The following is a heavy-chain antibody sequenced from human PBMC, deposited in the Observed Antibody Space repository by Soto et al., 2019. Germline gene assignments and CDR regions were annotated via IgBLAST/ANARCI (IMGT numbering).Heavy chain of an antibody. D-gene: IGHD3-10*01. CDR1: GFTFSSYW. CDR2: INRDGSRT. J-gene: IGHJ6*02. CDR3: ASTVSMVRGHGMDV. V-gene: IGHV3-74*03. Sequence: EVQLVESGGGLLQPGGSLRLSCAASGFTFSSYWMHWVRQAPGKGLVWVSRINRDGSRTTYADSVKGRFTISRDNAKNTLYLQMNSLRAEDTAVYYCASTVSMVRGHGMDVWGQGTTVTVSS.